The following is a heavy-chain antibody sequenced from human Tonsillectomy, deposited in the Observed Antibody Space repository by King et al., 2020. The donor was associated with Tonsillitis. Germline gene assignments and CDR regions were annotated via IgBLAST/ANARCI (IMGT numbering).Heavy chain of an antibody. CDR2: ISSSSSYI. V-gene: IGHV3-21*01. Sequence: VQLVESGGGLVKPGGSLRLSCAASGFTFSSYSMNWVRQAPGKGLEWVSSISSSSSYIYYADSVKGRFTISRDNAKNSLYLQMNSLRAEDTAVYYFARVPTFFGVVSTPLFWGQGTPVTVSS. CDR1: GFTFSSYS. J-gene: IGHJ4*02. CDR3: ARVPTFFGVVSTPLF. D-gene: IGHD3-3*01.